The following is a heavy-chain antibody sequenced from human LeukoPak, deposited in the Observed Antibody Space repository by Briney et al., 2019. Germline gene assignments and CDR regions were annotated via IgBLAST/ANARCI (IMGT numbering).Heavy chain of an antibody. CDR3: AREPLVRGVKAWFDP. Sequence: SETLSLSCTVSGGSITNSSYYWGWIRQPPGKGLEWIGSIYYSGTTYYNPSLKSRVTISLDTSKNQFSLMLNSVTAADTAVYYCAREPLVRGVKAWFDPWGQGSLVTVSS. V-gene: IGHV4-39*07. CDR1: GGSITNSSYY. D-gene: IGHD3-10*01. J-gene: IGHJ5*02. CDR2: IYYSGTT.